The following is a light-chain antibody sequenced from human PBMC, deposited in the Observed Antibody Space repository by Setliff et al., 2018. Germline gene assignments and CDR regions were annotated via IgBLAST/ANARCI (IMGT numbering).Light chain of an antibody. CDR2: DVS. Sequence: QSALTQPASVSGSPGQSITISCTGSSSDVGAYDYVSWYQHHPGRAPKFMIYDVSKRPSGVSNRFSGSKSGNTASLTISGLQAEDGADYYCFSYTSSSSYVFGSGTKVTVL. CDR1: SSDVGAYDY. CDR3: FSYTSSSSYV. J-gene: IGLJ1*01. V-gene: IGLV2-14*03.